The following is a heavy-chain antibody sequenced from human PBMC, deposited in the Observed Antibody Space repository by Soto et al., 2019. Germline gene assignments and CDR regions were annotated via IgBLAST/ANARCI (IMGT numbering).Heavy chain of an antibody. J-gene: IGHJ4*02. Sequence: SETLSLTCTVSGGSISSGGYYWSWIRQHPGKGLEWIGYIYYSGSTYYNPSLKSRVTISVDTSKNQFSLKLSSVTAADTAVYYCARYSSSWYAGLDYWGQGTLVTVSS. D-gene: IGHD6-13*01. CDR2: IYYSGST. CDR1: GGSISSGGYY. CDR3: ARYSSSWYAGLDY. V-gene: IGHV4-31*03.